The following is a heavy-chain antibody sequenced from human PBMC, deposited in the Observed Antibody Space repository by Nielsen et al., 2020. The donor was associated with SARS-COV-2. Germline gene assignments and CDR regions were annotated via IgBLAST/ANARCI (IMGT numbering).Heavy chain of an antibody. V-gene: IGHV3-7*01. CDR1: GFTFSSYA. J-gene: IGHJ4*02. Sequence: GESLKISCAASGFTFSSYAMSWVRQAPGKGLEWVGNIKLDGSEKYYVDSVKGRFTISRDNARNTLYLQMNSLRVEDTAVYYCAREFGAGAFGFWGQGTQVTVSS. D-gene: IGHD3-16*01. CDR2: IKLDGSEK. CDR3: AREFGAGAFGF.